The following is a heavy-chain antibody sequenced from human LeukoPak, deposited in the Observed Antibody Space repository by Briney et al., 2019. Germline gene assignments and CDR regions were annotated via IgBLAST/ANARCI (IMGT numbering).Heavy chain of an antibody. CDR1: GGSISSSSYS. V-gene: IGHV4-39*01. J-gene: IGHJ5*02. CDR3: ARHGIAAAGTVWFDP. CDR2: IYYSGST. Sequence: SETLSLTCTVSGGSISSSSYSWGWIRQPPGKGLEWIGSIYYSGSTYYNPSLKSRVTISVDTSKNQFSLKLSSVTAADTAVYYCARHGIAAAGTVWFDPWGQGTLVTVSS. D-gene: IGHD6-13*01.